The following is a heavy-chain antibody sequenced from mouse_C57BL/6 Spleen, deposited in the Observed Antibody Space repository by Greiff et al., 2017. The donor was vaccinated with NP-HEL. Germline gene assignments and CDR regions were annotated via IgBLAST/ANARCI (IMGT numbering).Heavy chain of an antibody. CDR1: GYSITSGYY. J-gene: IGHJ2*01. V-gene: IGHV3-6*01. CDR3: ARGGDYDYFYYFDY. D-gene: IGHD2-4*01. CDR2: ISYDGSN. Sequence: VQLQQSGPGLVKPSQSLSLTCSVTGYSITSGYYWNWIRQFPGNKLEWMGYISYDGSNNYNPSLNNRISITRDTSKNQFFLKLNSVTTEDTATYYCARGGDYDYFYYFDYWGQGTTLTVSS.